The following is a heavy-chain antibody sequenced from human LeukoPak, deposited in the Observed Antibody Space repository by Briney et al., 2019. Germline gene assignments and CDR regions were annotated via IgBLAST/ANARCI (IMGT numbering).Heavy chain of an antibody. CDR3: AKGAEIDL. V-gene: IGHV3-23*01. D-gene: IGHD3-16*01. J-gene: IGHJ5*02. CDR1: GFTFTNYA. Sequence: GGSLRLSCATSGFTFTNYAMNWVRQAPEKGLEWVSAVTGPGVTTYYADSVKGRSFMSREDSKTTVYLQMNSLRVEDTAIYYCAKGAEIDLWGQGTLVTGSS. CDR2: VTGPGVTT.